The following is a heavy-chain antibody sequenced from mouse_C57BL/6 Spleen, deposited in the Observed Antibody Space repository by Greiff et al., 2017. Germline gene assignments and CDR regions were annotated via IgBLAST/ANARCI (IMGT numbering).Heavy chain of an antibody. J-gene: IGHJ2*01. CDR3: AREGIYYEYDY. D-gene: IGHD2-4*01. CDR1: GYTFTDYY. Sequence: VQLQQSGPVLVKPGASVKMSCKASGYTFTDYYMNWVKQSHGKSLEWIGVINPYNGGTSYNQKFKGKATLTVDKSSSTAYMELNSLTSEDSAVYYCAREGIYYEYDYWGQGTTLTVSS. CDR2: INPYNGGT. V-gene: IGHV1-19*01.